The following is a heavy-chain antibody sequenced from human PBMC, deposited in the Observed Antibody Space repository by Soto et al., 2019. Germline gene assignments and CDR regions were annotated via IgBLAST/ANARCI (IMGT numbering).Heavy chain of an antibody. Sequence: GGSLSLSCAASGFTFSSYGMHWVRQAPGKGLEWVAVIWYDGSKKYYADSVKGRFTISRDNSKNTMYLQMNSLRAEDTAVYYCARDGDYDFWSGYSPEWGEYFDYWGQGTLVTVSS. CDR2: IWYDGSKK. J-gene: IGHJ4*02. CDR1: GFTFSSYG. D-gene: IGHD3-3*01. CDR3: ARDGDYDFWSGYSPEWGEYFDY. V-gene: IGHV3-33*01.